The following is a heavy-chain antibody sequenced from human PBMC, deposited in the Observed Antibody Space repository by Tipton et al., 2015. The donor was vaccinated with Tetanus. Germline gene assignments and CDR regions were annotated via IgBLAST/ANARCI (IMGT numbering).Heavy chain of an antibody. CDR1: GFLFSSYT. Sequence: SLRLSCSVSGFLFSSYTMNWVRQAPGRGLEWVSSISSTTSYIYYSDSVKGRFTISRDNAKNSLYLQMNSLRAEDTAVYYCASGSALDYWGQGILVTVSS. J-gene: IGHJ4*02. CDR2: ISSTTSYI. D-gene: IGHD6-25*01. V-gene: IGHV3-21*01. CDR3: ASGSALDY.